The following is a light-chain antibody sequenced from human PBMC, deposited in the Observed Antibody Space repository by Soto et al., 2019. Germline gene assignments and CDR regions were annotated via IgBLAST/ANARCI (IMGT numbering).Light chain of an antibody. CDR3: QKYNDAPWT. CDR1: QDISNY. Sequence: DIQMTQSPSSLSASVGDRVTITCRASQDISNYLACYQQKPGKVPKLLIFTASTLQSGVPSRFSGTGSGTHFTLTISSLQPEDVATYYCQKYNDAPWTFGQGTKVEIK. CDR2: TAS. J-gene: IGKJ1*01. V-gene: IGKV1-27*01.